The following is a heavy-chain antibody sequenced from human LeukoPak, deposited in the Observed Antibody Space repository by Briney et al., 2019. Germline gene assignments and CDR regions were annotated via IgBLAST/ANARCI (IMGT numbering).Heavy chain of an antibody. CDR2: FDSEDGRT. D-gene: IGHD4/OR15-4a*01. CDR3: ARDGALDY. CDR1: GAILIELC. J-gene: IGHJ4*02. Sequence: ASVTVSCKVSGAILIELCIHWVRQSPGKGLEWMGGFDSEDGRTKAAQSFLDRVSLTEDTSLATAYMELRSLTSEDTAVYYCARDGALDYWGQGTLVTVSS. V-gene: IGHV1-24*01.